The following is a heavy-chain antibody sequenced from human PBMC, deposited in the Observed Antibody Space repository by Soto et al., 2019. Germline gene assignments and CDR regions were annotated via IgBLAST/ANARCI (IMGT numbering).Heavy chain of an antibody. J-gene: IGHJ6*02. CDR1: GFTFSSYG. V-gene: IGHV3-30*03. CDR3: ARTLYSSGWADHYYYYGMDV. D-gene: IGHD6-19*01. Sequence: PGGSLRLSCAASGFTFSSYGMHWVRQAPGKGLEWVAVISYDGSNKYYADSVKGRFTISRDNSKNTLYLQMNSLRAEDTAVYYCARTLYSSGWADHYYYYGMDVWGQGTTVTVSS. CDR2: ISYDGSNK.